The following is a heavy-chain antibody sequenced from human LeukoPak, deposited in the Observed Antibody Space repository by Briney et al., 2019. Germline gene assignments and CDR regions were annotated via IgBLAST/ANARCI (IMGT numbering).Heavy chain of an antibody. V-gene: IGHV4-38-2*02. J-gene: IGHJ4*02. D-gene: IGHD1-1*01. Sequence: SETLSLTCTVSGYSISSGYDWGWIRQPPGKGLEWIGSIYHSGSTYYNPSLKSRVTISVDTSKNQFSLKLSSVTAADTAVYYCARHDGGYWGQGTLVTVSS. CDR1: GYSISSGYD. CDR2: IYHSGST. CDR3: ARHDGGY.